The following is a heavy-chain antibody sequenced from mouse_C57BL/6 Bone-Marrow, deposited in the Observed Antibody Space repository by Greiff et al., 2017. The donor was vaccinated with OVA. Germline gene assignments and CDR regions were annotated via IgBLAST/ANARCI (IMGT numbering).Heavy chain of an antibody. Sequence: VQLQQSGAELVRPGASVKLSCTASGFNIKDDYMHWVKQRPEHGLEWIGWIDPENGDTEYASKFQGKATITADTSSNTAYLQLSSLTSEDTAVYYCTTSYYYGSSHYAMDYWGQGTSVTVSS. J-gene: IGHJ4*01. V-gene: IGHV14-4*01. CDR1: GFNIKDDY. CDR3: TTSYYYGSSHYAMDY. D-gene: IGHD1-1*01. CDR2: IDPENGDT.